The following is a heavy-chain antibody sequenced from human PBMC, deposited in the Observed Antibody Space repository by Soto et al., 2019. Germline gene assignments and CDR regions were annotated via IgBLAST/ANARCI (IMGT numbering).Heavy chain of an antibody. V-gene: IGHV4-39*01. CDR3: ARHVGRTGPLDY. CDR1: GGSINSSSYY. Sequence: QFQLQESGPGLVKPSETLSLTCIVSGGSINSSSYYWDWIRQPPGKGLEWIGIIYYSGTTYYNPSLKSRVTISVDTSKNQFSQKFSSVTAADTAVYYCARHVGRTGPLDYWGQGTLVTVSS. J-gene: IGHJ4*02. CDR2: IYYSGTT. D-gene: IGHD3-9*01.